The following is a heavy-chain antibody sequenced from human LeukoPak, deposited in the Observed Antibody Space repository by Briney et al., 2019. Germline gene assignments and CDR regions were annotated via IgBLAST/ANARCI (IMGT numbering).Heavy chain of an antibody. CDR1: GGFISSHF. CDR2: VYYTGST. J-gene: IGHJ4*02. Sequence: SETLSLTCTVSGGFISSHFWSWVRQPPGKGLEWIGNVYYTGSTNYNPSLKSRITVSVDTSKNQFSLKLSSVTAADTAVYCCARSYNSGSYYPYYFDYWGQGTLVTVSS. CDR3: ARSYNSGSYYPYYFDY. V-gene: IGHV4-59*11. D-gene: IGHD3-10*01.